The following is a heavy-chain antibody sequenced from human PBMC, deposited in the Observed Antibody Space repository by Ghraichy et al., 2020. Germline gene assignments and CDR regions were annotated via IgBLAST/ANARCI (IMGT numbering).Heavy chain of an antibody. V-gene: IGHV3-7*01. D-gene: IGHD1-26*01. Sequence: GGSLRLSCAASGFTFTNYWLSWVRQAPGKGLEWVANIKQDGSEMHYVDSVRGRFTISRDNAKNSLNLQMNSMRAEDTAVYYCARPYSTSARGSFDIWGQGTMVTASS. CDR3: ARPYSTSARGSFDI. CDR1: GFTFTNYW. CDR2: IKQDGSEM. J-gene: IGHJ3*02.